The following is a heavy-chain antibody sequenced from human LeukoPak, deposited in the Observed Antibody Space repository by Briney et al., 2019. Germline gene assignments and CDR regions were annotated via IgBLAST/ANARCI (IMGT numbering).Heavy chain of an antibody. Sequence: GGSLRLSCAASGFTFSDYAMIWVRRAPGKGLEWVSAIGGGGGNIHYAESVKGRFTISRDNSKSTLFLHMNSLRADDTAVYYCAKDPNGDYIGAFDFWGQGTMVSVSS. D-gene: IGHD4-17*01. CDR3: AKDPNGDYIGAFDF. CDR2: IGGGGGNI. V-gene: IGHV3-23*01. CDR1: GFTFSDYA. J-gene: IGHJ3*01.